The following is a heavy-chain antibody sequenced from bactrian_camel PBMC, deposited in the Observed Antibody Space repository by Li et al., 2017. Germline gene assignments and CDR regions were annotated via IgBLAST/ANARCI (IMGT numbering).Heavy chain of an antibody. Sequence: HVQLVESGGGSVQSGGSLRLSCAASGYTGGRYCMGWFRQAPGKEREGVASIDSDGLTTYRDSVKGRFTISRDNAKTTVYLLMASLKPEDSAMYYCNTFGIDRCAPYNVWGQGTQVTVS. CDR1: GYTGGRYC. J-gene: IGHJ4*01. CDR2: IDSDGLT. CDR3: NTFGIDRCAPYNV. V-gene: IGHV3S53*01.